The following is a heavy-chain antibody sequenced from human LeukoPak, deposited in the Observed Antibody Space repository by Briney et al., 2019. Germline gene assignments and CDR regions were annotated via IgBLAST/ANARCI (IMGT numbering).Heavy chain of an antibody. CDR3: ARERGLDYYYMDV. CDR2: IKQDGSEK. Sequence: GGSLRLSCAASGFTFSSYWMSWVRQAPGKGLEWVANIKQDGSEKYYVDSVKGRSTISRDNAKNSLYLQMNSLRAEDTAVYYCARERGLDYYYMDVWGKGTTVTISS. J-gene: IGHJ6*03. CDR1: GFTFSSYW. D-gene: IGHD3-16*01. V-gene: IGHV3-7*01.